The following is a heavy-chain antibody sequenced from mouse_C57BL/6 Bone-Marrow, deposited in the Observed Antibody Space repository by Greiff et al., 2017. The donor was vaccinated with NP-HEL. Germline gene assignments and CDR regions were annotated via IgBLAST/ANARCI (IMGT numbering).Heavy chain of an antibody. CDR1: GYTFTSYW. Sequence: QVQLQQPGTELVKPGASVKLSCKASGYTFTSYWMHWVKQRPGQGLEWIGNINPSNGGTNYNEKFKSKATLTVDKSSSTAYMQLSSLTSDDSAVYYCARGIFLLLRSNFDYWGQGTTLTVSS. CDR2: INPSNGGT. CDR3: ARGIFLLLRSNFDY. J-gene: IGHJ2*01. D-gene: IGHD1-1*01. V-gene: IGHV1-53*01.